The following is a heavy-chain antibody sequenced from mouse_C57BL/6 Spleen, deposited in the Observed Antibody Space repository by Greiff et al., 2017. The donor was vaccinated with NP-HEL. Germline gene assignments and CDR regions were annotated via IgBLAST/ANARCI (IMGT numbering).Heavy chain of an antibody. CDR1: GYTFTSYW. CDR3: AKNPSMDY. V-gene: IGHV1-64*01. CDR2: IHPSSGST. J-gene: IGHJ4*01. Sequence: VQLQQPGAELVKPGASVKLSCKASGYTFTSYWMHWVKQRPGQGLEWIGMIHPSSGSTNYNQKFKSKATLTVDKSSSTAYMQLSSLTYEDTAVYYYAKNPSMDYWGQGTSVTVSS.